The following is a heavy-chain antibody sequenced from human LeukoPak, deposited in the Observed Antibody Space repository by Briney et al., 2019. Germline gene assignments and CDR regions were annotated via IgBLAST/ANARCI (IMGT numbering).Heavy chain of an antibody. CDR3: ALTATANDAFDI. CDR1: GGTFSSYA. D-gene: IGHD4-11*01. Sequence: PVKVSCKASGGTFSSYAISRVRQAPGQGLEWMGGIIPIFGTANYAQKFQGGVTITADESTSTAYMELSSLRSEDTAVYYCALTATANDAFDIWGQGTMVTVSS. V-gene: IGHV1-69*01. CDR2: IIPIFGTA. J-gene: IGHJ3*02.